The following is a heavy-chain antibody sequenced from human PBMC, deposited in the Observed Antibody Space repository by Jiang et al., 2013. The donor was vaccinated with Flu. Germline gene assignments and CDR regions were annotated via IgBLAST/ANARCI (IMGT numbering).Heavy chain of an antibody. J-gene: IGHJ4*02. CDR2: MKQGGSEI. CDR3: ARGRRGPDY. Sequence: LSCAASGFTFSGFSMTWVRQAPGKGLEWVANMKQGGSEIYYVDSVKGRFTISRDNGKNSLYLQMNSLRVEDTAVYYCARGRRGPDYWGQGTLVTVSS. CDR1: GFTFSGFS. V-gene: IGHV3-7*03.